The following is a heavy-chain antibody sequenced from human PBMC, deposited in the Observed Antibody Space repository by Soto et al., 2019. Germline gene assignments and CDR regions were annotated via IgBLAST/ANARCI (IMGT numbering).Heavy chain of an antibody. Sequence: PAETLSLTCTVSGGSISSGDYYWSWIRQPPGKGLDWIGYIYYSGSTYYNPSLKSRVTISVDTSKNQFSLKLSSVTAADTAVYYCARFANYYDSSGYYQLFDYCGQGTLVTVSS. V-gene: IGHV4-30-4*01. CDR3: ARFANYYDSSGYYQLFDY. CDR2: IYYSGST. CDR1: GGSISSGDYY. D-gene: IGHD3-22*01. J-gene: IGHJ4*02.